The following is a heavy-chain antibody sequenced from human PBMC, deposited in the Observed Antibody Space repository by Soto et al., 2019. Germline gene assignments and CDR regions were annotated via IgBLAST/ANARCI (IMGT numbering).Heavy chain of an antibody. Sequence: SETLSLTCTVSGGSISSYYWSWIRQPPGKGLEWIGYIYYSGSTNYNPSLKSRVTISVDTSKNQFSLKLSSVTAADTAVYYCARDLTYGDYPVNWFDPWGQGTLVTVSS. V-gene: IGHV4-59*01. CDR3: ARDLTYGDYPVNWFDP. J-gene: IGHJ5*02. D-gene: IGHD4-17*01. CDR1: GGSISSYY. CDR2: IYYSGST.